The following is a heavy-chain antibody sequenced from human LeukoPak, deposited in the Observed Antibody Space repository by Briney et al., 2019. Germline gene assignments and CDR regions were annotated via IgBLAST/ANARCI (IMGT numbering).Heavy chain of an antibody. Sequence: SETLSLTCTVSGGSISSGSYYWSWIRQPAGKGLEWIGRIYTSGRTNYNPSLKSRVTISVDTSKNHFSLKLSSVTAADTAVYYCAREELRGASFDYWGQGTLVTVSS. D-gene: IGHD3-10*01. J-gene: IGHJ4*02. V-gene: IGHV4-61*02. CDR3: AREELRGASFDY. CDR1: GGSISSGSYY. CDR2: IYTSGRT.